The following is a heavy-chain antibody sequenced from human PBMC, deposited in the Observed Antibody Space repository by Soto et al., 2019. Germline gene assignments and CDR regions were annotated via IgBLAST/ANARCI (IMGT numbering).Heavy chain of an antibody. CDR1: GGSISSDESS. J-gene: IGHJ4*02. CDR3: ARDQRRSSGRNFDY. Sequence: SETLSLTCDVSGGSISSDESSWSWIRQPPGRRLEWIGCIYHSGYTNFDPSLKNRVTISADRSKNQVSLMLSSVTAADTAVYYCARDQRRSSGRNFDYWGQGILVT. D-gene: IGHD6-6*01. CDR2: IYHSGYT. V-gene: IGHV4-30-2*01.